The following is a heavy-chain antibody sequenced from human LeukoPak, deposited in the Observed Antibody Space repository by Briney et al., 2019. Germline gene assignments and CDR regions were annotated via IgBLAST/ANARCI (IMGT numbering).Heavy chain of an antibody. CDR1: GGSISSSSYY. J-gene: IGHJ3*02. D-gene: IGHD2-2*01. Sequence: SETLSLTCTVSGGSISSSSYYWGWIRQPPGKGLEWIGSIYYSGSTYYNPSLKSRVTISVDTSKNQFSLKLSSVTAADTAVYYCARLGGVVVPDAFDIWGQGTMVTVSS. CDR2: IYYSGST. V-gene: IGHV4-39*01. CDR3: ARLGGVVVPDAFDI.